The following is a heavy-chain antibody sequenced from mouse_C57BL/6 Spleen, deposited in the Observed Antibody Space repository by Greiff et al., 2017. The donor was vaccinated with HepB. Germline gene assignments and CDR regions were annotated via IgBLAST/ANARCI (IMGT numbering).Heavy chain of an antibody. J-gene: IGHJ4*01. CDR1: GYTFTSYW. CDR2: IYPGSGST. V-gene: IGHV1-55*01. Sequence: QVQLQQPGAELVKPGASVKMSCKASGYTFTSYWITWVKQRPGQGLAWIGDIYPGSGSTNYNEKFKSKATLTVDTSSSTAYMQLSSLTSEDSAVYYCAFYYDYDGNYAMDYWGQGTSVTVSS. D-gene: IGHD2-4*01. CDR3: AFYYDYDGNYAMDY.